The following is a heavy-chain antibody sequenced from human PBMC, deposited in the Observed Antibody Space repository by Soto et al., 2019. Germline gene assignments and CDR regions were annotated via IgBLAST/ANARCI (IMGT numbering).Heavy chain of an antibody. CDR3: ARGLTSSSWYLGP. V-gene: IGHV3-21*05. D-gene: IGHD6-13*01. Sequence: GGSLRLSCAASGFTFSSYNMNWVRQAPGKGLEWVSYISSSSSYIYYADSVKGRFTISRDNAKNSLYLQMNSLRAEDTAVYYCARGLTSSSWYLGPWGQGTLVTVSS. CDR1: GFTFSSYN. J-gene: IGHJ5*02. CDR2: ISSSSSYI.